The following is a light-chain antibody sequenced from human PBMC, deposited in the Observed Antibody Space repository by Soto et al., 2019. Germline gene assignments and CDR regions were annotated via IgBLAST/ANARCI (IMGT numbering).Light chain of an antibody. V-gene: IGKV3-20*01. J-gene: IGKJ1*01. CDR2: AAS. CDR1: QSVSSSY. Sequence: EFVLTQSPGTLSLSPGERATLSFRASQSVSSSYLAWYQQKPGQAPRLLIYAASRRATGIPDRFSGSGSGTDFTLTISRLEPEDFAVYYCQQYGSSPWTFGQGTTGDIK. CDR3: QQYGSSPWT.